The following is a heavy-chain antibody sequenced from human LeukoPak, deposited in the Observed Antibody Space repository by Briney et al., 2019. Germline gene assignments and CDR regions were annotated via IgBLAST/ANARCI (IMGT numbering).Heavy chain of an antibody. V-gene: IGHV3-23*01. CDR3: AKGSSGWSPFDS. D-gene: IGHD6-19*01. CDR1: GFTFNTYA. CDR2: ISGNGGSI. Sequence: GGPLRLSCAASGFTFNTYAMSWVRQAPGKGLEWVSGISGNGGSIYYADSVKGRFTISRDNSKNTLYLQMNSLRAGDTAVYYCAKGSSGWSPFDSWGQGTLVTVSS. J-gene: IGHJ4*02.